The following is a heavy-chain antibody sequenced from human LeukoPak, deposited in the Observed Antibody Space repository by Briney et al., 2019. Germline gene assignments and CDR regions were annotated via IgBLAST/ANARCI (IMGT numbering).Heavy chain of an antibody. Sequence: PGGSLRLSCAASGFTFSTYDMHWVRQAPGKGVEWVAFIQYDGSNEHYADSARGRFSISRDQSKNTLYLQMNSLRAEDAAVYYCAKAHSGSYFDYWGQGTLVTVSS. J-gene: IGHJ4*02. D-gene: IGHD1-26*01. V-gene: IGHV3-30*02. CDR1: GFTFSTYD. CDR2: IQYDGSNE. CDR3: AKAHSGSYFDY.